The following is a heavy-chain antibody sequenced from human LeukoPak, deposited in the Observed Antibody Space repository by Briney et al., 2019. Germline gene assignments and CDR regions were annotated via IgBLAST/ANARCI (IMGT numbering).Heavy chain of an antibody. J-gene: IGHJ4*02. Sequence: SETLSLTCTVSGGSISSYYWSWIRQPAGKGLDWIGRIYSSGSTNYNPSLKSRVTMSVDTSKNQFSLKLSSVTAADTAVYYCARVYCSGGSCYSGFDYWGQGTLVAVSS. CDR3: ARVYCSGGSCYSGFDY. CDR2: IYSSGST. CDR1: GGSISSYY. V-gene: IGHV4-4*07. D-gene: IGHD2-15*01.